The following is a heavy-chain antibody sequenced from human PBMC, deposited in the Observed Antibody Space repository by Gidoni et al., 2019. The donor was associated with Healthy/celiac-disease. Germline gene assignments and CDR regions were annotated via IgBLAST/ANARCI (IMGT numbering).Heavy chain of an antibody. J-gene: IGHJ6*02. D-gene: IGHD1-26*01. Sequence: QVQLVQSGAEVKKPGSSVKVSCKASGGTFSSYAISWVRQAPGQGLEWMGGIIPIFGTANYAQKFQGRVTITADESTSTAYMELSSLRSEDTAVYYCASFPRREGAYYYYYGMDVWGQGTTVTVSS. CDR1: GGTFSSYA. V-gene: IGHV1-69*19. CDR2: IIPIFGTA. CDR3: ASFPRREGAYYYYYGMDV.